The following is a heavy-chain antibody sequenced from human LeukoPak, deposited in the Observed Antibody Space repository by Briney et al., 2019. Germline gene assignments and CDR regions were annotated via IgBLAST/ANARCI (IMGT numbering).Heavy chain of an antibody. CDR3: AKDKGAVTGTFDY. CDR2: IKTKTDGGTT. Sequence: GGSLRLSCAASGFTFTNAWMSWVRQAPGKGLEWVGRIKTKTDGGTTDYAAPVKGRFTISRDDSKNTLYLQMNSLKTEDTALYYCAKDKGAVTGTFDYWGQGTLVTVSS. CDR1: GFTFTNAW. V-gene: IGHV3-15*01. D-gene: IGHD1-14*01. J-gene: IGHJ4*02.